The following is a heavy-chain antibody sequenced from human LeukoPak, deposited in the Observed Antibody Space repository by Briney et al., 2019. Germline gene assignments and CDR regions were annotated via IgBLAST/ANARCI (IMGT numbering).Heavy chain of an antibody. J-gene: IGHJ4*02. CDR3: ARHESYNYGYSTLDY. D-gene: IGHD5-18*01. V-gene: IGHV7-4-1*02. CDR2: INTNTGNP. CDR1: GGTFNTHG. Sequence: ASVKVSCKASGGTFNTHGVSWVRQAPGQGLEWMGWINTNTGNPTYAQGFTGRFVFSLDTSVSTAYLQISSLKAEDTAVYYCARHESYNYGYSTLDYWGQGTLVTVSS.